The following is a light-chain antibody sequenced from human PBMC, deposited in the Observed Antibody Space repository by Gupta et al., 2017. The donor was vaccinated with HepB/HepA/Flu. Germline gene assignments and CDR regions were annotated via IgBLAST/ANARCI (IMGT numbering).Light chain of an antibody. V-gene: IGKV1-5*03. Sequence: IQLTQSPSTLTASVGDRVTITCRASQNINNWLAWYQQKPGKAPKFLIYSASSLESGVPSRFSGSGSGTEFTLTISSLQPDDFATYYCQHYNGYPLTFGQGTKVEIK. CDR1: QNINNW. CDR2: SAS. CDR3: QHYNGYPLT. J-gene: IGKJ1*01.